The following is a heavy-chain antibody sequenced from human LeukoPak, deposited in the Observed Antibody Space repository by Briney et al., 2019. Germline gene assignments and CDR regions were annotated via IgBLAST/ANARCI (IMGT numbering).Heavy chain of an antibody. V-gene: IGHV3-30-3*01. D-gene: IGHD1-1*01. Sequence: GGSLRLSCAASGFTFSSYAMHWVRQAPGKGLEWVAVISYDGSNKYYADSVKGRFTISRDNSKNTLYLQMNSLRAEDTAVYYCASPSRTGAFDIWAKGQWSPSLQ. CDR1: GFTFSSYA. CDR3: ASPSRTGAFDI. CDR2: ISYDGSNK. J-gene: IGHJ3*02.